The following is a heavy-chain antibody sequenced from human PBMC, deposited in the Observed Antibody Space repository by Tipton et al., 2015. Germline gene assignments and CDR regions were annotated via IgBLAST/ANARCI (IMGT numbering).Heavy chain of an antibody. CDR1: GFTFSSYT. CDR2: ISSTGTYI. V-gene: IGHV3-21*04. J-gene: IGHJ4*02. D-gene: IGHD6-13*01. CDR3: AREGSSWYFGVY. Sequence: SLRLSCAASGFTFSSYTMTWVRQAPGKGLEWVSSISSTGTYIYDADSVKGRFTISRDNAQNSLFLQMNSLTAEDTAFYYCAREGSSWYFGVYWGQGTLVSVSS.